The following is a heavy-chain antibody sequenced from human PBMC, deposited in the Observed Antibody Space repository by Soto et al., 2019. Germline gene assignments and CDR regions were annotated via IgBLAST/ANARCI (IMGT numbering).Heavy chain of an antibody. D-gene: IGHD3-10*01. CDR2: IYYSGST. CDR1: GGSISSYY. J-gene: IGHJ6*03. V-gene: IGHV4-59*12. Sequence: ETLSLTCTVSGGSISSYYWSWIRQPPGKGLEWIGYIYYSGSTNYNPSLKSRVTISVDTSKNQFSLKLSSVTAADTAVYYCARAIPNYYGSGSYDTTGYYMDVWGKGTTVTVSS. CDR3: ARAIPNYYGSGSYDTTGYYMDV.